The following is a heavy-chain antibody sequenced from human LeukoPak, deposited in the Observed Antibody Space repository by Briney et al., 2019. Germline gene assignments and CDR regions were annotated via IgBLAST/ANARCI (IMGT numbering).Heavy chain of an antibody. J-gene: IGHJ3*02. CDR2: IIPIFGTA. D-gene: IGHD2-15*01. V-gene: IGHV1-69*05. Sequence: SVKVACKASGGTLSSYAIGWVRQAPGQGLEWMGRIIPIFGTANYAQKFQGRVTITTDESTSTPYMELISLRTEDTAVYYCARERIMVSVVAATRDAFDIWGEGTMVSVSS. CDR3: ARERIMVSVVAATRDAFDI. CDR1: GGTLSSYA.